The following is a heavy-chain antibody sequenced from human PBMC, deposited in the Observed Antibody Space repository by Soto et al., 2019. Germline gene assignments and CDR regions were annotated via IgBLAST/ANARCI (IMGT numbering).Heavy chain of an antibody. CDR2: ISGSGGST. Sequence: EVQLLESGGGLVQPGGSLRLSCAASGFTFSSYAMSWVRQAPGKGLEWVSAISGSGGSTYYADSVKGRFTISRDNSKNTLYLQMNSLRVEDTAVYYCAKDVGDYYDSSPFDYWGQGTLVTVSS. CDR1: GFTFSSYA. J-gene: IGHJ4*02. V-gene: IGHV3-23*01. CDR3: AKDVGDYYDSSPFDY. D-gene: IGHD3-22*01.